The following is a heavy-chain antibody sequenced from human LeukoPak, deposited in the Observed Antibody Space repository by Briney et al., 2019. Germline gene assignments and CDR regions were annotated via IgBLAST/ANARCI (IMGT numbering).Heavy chain of an antibody. V-gene: IGHV4-30-2*01. Sequence: PPATLSLTCAVSGGSMSSGGYSWSWIRQPPGKGLEWIGYIYHSGSTYYNPSLKSRVTISVDRSKNQFSLKLSSVTAADTAVYYCAREVLLWFGELLSANWFDPWGQGTLVTVSS. CDR2: IYHSGST. CDR1: GGSMSSGGYS. J-gene: IGHJ5*02. D-gene: IGHD3-10*01. CDR3: AREVLLWFGELLSANWFDP.